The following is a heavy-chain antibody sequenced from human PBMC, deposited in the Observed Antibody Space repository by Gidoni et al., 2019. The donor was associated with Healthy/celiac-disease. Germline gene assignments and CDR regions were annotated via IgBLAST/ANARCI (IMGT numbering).Heavy chain of an antibody. CDR1: GGSFSGYY. CDR3: ARWRGYSYGYFGGLIWDY. D-gene: IGHD5-18*01. Sequence: QVQLQQWGAGLLKPSETLSLTCAVYGGSFSGYYWSWIRQPPGKGLEWIGEINHSGSTNYNPSLKSRVTISVDTSKNQFSLKLSSVTAADTAVYYCARWRGYSYGYFGGLIWDYWGQGTLVTVSS. CDR2: INHSGST. V-gene: IGHV4-34*01. J-gene: IGHJ4*02.